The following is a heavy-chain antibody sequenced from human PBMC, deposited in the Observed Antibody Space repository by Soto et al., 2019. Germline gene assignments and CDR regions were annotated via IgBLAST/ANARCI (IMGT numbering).Heavy chain of an antibody. CDR3: ARDRVGCSSTSCYDPLYYYGMDV. Sequence: QVQLVQSGAEVKKPGASVKVSCKASGYTFTSYGITWVRQAPGQGLEWMGWISAYNGNTNYAQKLQGRVTMTTDTSTSTAYMELRSLRTDDTAVYYCARDRVGCSSTSCYDPLYYYGMDVWGQGTTVTVSS. V-gene: IGHV1-18*01. CDR1: GYTFTSYG. J-gene: IGHJ6*02. D-gene: IGHD2-2*01. CDR2: ISAYNGNT.